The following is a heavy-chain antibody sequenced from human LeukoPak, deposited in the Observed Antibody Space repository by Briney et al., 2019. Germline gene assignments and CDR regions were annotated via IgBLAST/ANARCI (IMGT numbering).Heavy chain of an antibody. CDR3: ARGGWSLDY. D-gene: IGHD2-15*01. J-gene: IGHJ4*01. CDR1: GGSISSSSHY. Sequence: SETLSLTCTVSGGSISSSSHYWGWIRQPPGKGLEWIGYIYYSGSTNYNPSLKSRVTISVDTSKNQFSLKLSSVTAADTAVYYCARGGWSLDYWGHGTLVTVSS. CDR2: IYYSGST. V-gene: IGHV4-61*05.